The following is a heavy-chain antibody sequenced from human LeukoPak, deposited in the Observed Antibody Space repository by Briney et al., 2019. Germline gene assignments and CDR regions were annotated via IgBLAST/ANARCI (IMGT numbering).Heavy chain of an antibody. Sequence: GESLRLSCAASGFAFSTDWMDWVRQAPGKGLEWVGNINQDGRVKHYVDSVRGRFTISRDNARNSVYLQMSALRVEDTAVYYCTRDFVFWGQGSLVTASS. CDR1: GFAFSTDW. J-gene: IGHJ4*02. D-gene: IGHD3-3*01. CDR2: INQDGRVK. V-gene: IGHV3-7*01. CDR3: TRDFVF.